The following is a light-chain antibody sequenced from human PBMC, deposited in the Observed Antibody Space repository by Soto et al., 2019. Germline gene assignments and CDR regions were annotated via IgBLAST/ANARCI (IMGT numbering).Light chain of an antibody. V-gene: IGKV1-5*01. Sequence: DIRMTQSPATLAASVGDKVTITCRASQSISSWLAWYQQKPGKVPKLLIDDASSLESGVPSRFSGSGSGTEFTLTISSLQPDDFATYYCQQYNTSPRTFGQGTKVE. CDR1: QSISSW. J-gene: IGKJ1*01. CDR3: QQYNTSPRT. CDR2: DAS.